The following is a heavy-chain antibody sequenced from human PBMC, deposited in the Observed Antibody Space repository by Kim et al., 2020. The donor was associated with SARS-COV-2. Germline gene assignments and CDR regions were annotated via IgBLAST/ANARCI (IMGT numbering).Heavy chain of an antibody. J-gene: IGHJ3*02. Sequence: DSVTGRFTITRDNAKNSLYLQMNSLRAEDTAVYYCARGVGLRWPQRAFDIWGQGTMVTVSS. CDR3: ARGVGLRWPQRAFDI. D-gene: IGHD4-17*01. V-gene: IGHV3-11*01.